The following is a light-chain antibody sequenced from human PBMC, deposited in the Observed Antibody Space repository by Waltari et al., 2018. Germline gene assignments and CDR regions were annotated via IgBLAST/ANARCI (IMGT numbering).Light chain of an antibody. CDR3: QQSYSTPGKGT. V-gene: IGKV1-39*01. CDR2: AAS. J-gene: IGKJ3*01. Sequence: DIQMTQSPSSLSASVGDRVTITCRASQSISSYLNWYQQKPGKAPKLLIYAASSLQSGVPSRFSGSGSGTDFTLTISSLQPEDFATYYCQQSYSTPGKGTFGPGTKVDIK. CDR1: QSISSY.